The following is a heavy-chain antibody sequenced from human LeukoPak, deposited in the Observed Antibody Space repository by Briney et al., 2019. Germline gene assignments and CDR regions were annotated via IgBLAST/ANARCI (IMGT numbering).Heavy chain of an antibody. CDR3: ARLSRRPNGDY. CDR1: GYTFTGYY. D-gene: IGHD2-8*01. Sequence: ASVKVSCKASGYTFTGYYMHWVRQAPGQGLEWMGWINPNSGGTNYAQKFQGRVTMTEDTSTDTAYMELSSLRSEDTAVYYCARLSRRPNGDYWGQGTLVTVSS. CDR2: INPNSGGT. J-gene: IGHJ4*02. V-gene: IGHV1-2*02.